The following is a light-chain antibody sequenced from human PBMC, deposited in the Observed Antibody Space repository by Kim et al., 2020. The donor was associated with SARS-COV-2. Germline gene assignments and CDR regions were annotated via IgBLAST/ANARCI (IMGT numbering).Light chain of an antibody. Sequence: ASGGDRVTSTCQASQEISNFLNWYQQKRGKAPKLLIYGASNLETGVPARFSGSGSGTDYAFTMSSLQPEGIGTYYCQQYDNLPVAFGQGRRLEIK. V-gene: IGKV1-33*01. J-gene: IGKJ5*01. CDR1: QEISNF. CDR3: QQYDNLPVA. CDR2: GAS.